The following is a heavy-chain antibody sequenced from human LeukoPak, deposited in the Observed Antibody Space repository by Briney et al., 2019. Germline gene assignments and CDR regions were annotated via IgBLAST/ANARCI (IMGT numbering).Heavy chain of an antibody. Sequence: SETLSLTCTVSGGSISSNTYYWGWIRQPPGKGLEWIGEINHSGSTNYNPSLKSRVTISVDTSKNQFSLKLSSVTAADTAVYYCASRTFSGRTPASWNYYYYMDVWGKGTTVTISS. D-gene: IGHD1-26*01. CDR3: ASRTFSGRTPASWNYYYYMDV. V-gene: IGHV4-39*07. J-gene: IGHJ6*03. CDR2: INHSGST. CDR1: GGSISSNTYY.